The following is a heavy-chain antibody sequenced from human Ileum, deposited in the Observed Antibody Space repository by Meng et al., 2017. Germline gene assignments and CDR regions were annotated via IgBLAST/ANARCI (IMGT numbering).Heavy chain of an antibody. Sequence: EVQLVQSGGGLIQPGGSLRLSGAASGFNFRTYWMHWVRQVPGKGLVWVSRIKGDESSTTYADSVKGRFTISRDNAQNTVYLQMNSLRAEDTAVYYCARGGYNDYDRNFDNWGQGTLVTVSS. CDR3: ARGGYNDYDRNFDN. CDR2: IKGDESST. J-gene: IGHJ4*02. V-gene: IGHV3-74*03. D-gene: IGHD5-12*01. CDR1: GFNFRTYW.